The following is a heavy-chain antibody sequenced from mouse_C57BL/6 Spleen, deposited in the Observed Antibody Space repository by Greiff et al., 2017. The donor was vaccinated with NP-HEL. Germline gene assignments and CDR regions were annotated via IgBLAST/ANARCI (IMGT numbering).Heavy chain of an antibody. V-gene: IGHV5-4*01. Sequence: DVKLVESGGGLVKPGGSLKLSCAASGFTFSSYAMSWVRQTPEKRLEWVATISDGGSYTYYPDNVKGRFTISRDNAKNNLYLQMSHLKSEDTAMYYCAREDYCDYWGQGTTLTVSS. CDR1: GFTFSSYA. CDR3: AREDYCDY. J-gene: IGHJ2*01. CDR2: ISDGGSYT.